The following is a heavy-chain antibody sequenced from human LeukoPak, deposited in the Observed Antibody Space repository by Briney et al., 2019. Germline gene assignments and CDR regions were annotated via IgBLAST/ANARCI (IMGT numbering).Heavy chain of an antibody. CDR2: IYYSGST. D-gene: IGHD5-18*01. CDR1: GDSISSSSSY. J-gene: IGHJ4*02. V-gene: IGHV4-39*02. Sequence: SETLSLTCTVSGDSISSSSSYWGWIRQPPGEGLEWIGSIYYSGSTYYNTSLKSRVTISVDTSKNQFSLRLNSVTAADTAVYYCAREGRYSYGVYYFDYWGQGTLVTVSS. CDR3: AREGRYSYGVYYFDY.